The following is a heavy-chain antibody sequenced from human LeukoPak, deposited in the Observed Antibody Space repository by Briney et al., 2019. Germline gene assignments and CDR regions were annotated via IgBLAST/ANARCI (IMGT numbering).Heavy chain of an antibody. CDR3: ARYNSRSGGMDV. CDR2: IKQDGSEK. V-gene: IGHV3-7*01. CDR1: EFTFSTYW. Sequence: GGSLRLSCVASEFTFSTYWMSWVRQAPEKGLEWVANIKQDGSEKYYVDSVKGRFTISRDNAENSLSLQMNSLRVEDTAVYYCARYNSRSGGMDVWGQGTTVTVSS. J-gene: IGHJ6*02. D-gene: IGHD6-13*01.